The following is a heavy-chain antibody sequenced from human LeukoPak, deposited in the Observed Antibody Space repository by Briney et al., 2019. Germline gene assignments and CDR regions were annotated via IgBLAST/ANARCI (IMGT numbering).Heavy chain of an antibody. Sequence: GGSLRLSCAASGFTFSSYEMNWVRQAPGKGLEWVSYISSSGSTKDYADSVKGRFTVSRDNAKNSLYLQMNSLTDEDTAVYYCARNPAGIGDYWGQGTLVTVSS. J-gene: IGHJ4*02. CDR3: ARNPAGIGDY. V-gene: IGHV3-48*03. CDR2: ISSSGSTK. CDR1: GFTFSSYE. D-gene: IGHD1-26*01.